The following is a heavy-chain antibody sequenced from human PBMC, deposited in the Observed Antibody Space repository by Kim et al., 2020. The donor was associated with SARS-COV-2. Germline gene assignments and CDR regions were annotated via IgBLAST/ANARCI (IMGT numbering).Heavy chain of an antibody. CDR3: ARGGLRYFDWSCSYYYGMDV. V-gene: IGHV3-21*01. CDR1: GFTFSSYS. Sequence: GGSLRLSCAASGFTFSSYSMNWVRQAPGKGLEWVSSISSSSSYIYYADSVKGRFTISRDNAKNSLYLQMNSLRAEDTAVYYCARGGLRYFDWSCSYYYGMDVWGQGTTVTVSS. D-gene: IGHD3-9*01. CDR2: ISSSSSYI. J-gene: IGHJ6*02.